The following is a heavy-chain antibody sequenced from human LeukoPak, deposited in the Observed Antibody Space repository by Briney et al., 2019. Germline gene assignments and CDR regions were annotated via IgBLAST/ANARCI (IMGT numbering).Heavy chain of an antibody. CDR2: IYYSETT. D-gene: IGHD1-1*01. V-gene: IGHV4-39*01. CDR1: GGSIINRSYY. CDR3: VARNGDYSYMDV. J-gene: IGHJ6*03. Sequence: SETLSLTCTVSGGSIINRSYYWDWIRQPPGKGLEWIGSIYYSETTYYNPSLKSRVTISVDASKNQFSLKLSSVTAADTAVYYCVARNGDYSYMDVWGKGTTVTVSS.